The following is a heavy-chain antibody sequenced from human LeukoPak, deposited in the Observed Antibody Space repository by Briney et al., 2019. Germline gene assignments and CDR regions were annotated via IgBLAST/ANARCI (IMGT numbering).Heavy chain of an antibody. J-gene: IGHJ4*02. V-gene: IGHV1-18*01. CDR1: GYTFTTYG. D-gene: IGHD1-26*01. CDR2: IIAFNGNT. Sequence: ASVKVSCKASGYTFTTYGVSWVRQAPGQGLELMGWIIAFNGNTNYAQKLQGRVTMTTDTSTSTAYMELRSLRSDDTAVYYCARAPGEIVGPPAKYYFDYWGQGTLVTVSS. CDR3: ARAPGEIVGPPAKYYFDY.